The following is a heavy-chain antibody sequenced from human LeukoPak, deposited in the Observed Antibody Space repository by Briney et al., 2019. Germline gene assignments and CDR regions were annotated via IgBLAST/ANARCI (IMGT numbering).Heavy chain of an antibody. J-gene: IGHJ4*02. Sequence: GGSLRLSCAASGFNFSSYSMNWVGQAPGKGLEGVSPISSSSSYIYCADSVKGRFTISRDSAKNSLYLQMNSLRAEDTALYYCARGPTGSSWYVWVDYWGQGTLVTVSS. CDR1: GFNFSSYS. CDR2: ISSSSSYI. CDR3: ARGPTGSSWYVWVDY. D-gene: IGHD6-13*01. V-gene: IGHV3-21*01.